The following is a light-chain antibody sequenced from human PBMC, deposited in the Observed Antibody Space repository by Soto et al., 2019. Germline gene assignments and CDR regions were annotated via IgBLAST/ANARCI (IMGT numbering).Light chain of an antibody. V-gene: IGKV3-20*01. CDR2: GTS. CDR3: QQYGNSPYT. J-gene: IGKJ2*01. CDR1: QSVSGSY. Sequence: EVVLTQSPGTLSLSPGERATLSCRASQSVSGSYLSWYQPKPGQAPRLLIYGTSSRATGIPDRFSGSGSGTDFTLTISRLEPGDFAVYYCQQYGNSPYTFGQGTKLEIK.